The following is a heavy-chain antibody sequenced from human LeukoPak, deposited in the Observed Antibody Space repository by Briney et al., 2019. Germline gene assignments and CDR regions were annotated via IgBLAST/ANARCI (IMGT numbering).Heavy chain of an antibody. CDR2: IIPILGIA. J-gene: IGHJ4*02. V-gene: IGHV1-69*04. D-gene: IGHD6-13*01. CDR3: ARDVVRAAAGPMDY. Sequence: GASVKVSCKASGGTFSSYAISWVRQAPGQGLEWMGRIIPILGIANYAQKFQGRVTITADKSTSTAYMELSSLRSEDTAVYYCARDVVRAAAGPMDYWGQGTLVTVSS. CDR1: GGTFSSYA.